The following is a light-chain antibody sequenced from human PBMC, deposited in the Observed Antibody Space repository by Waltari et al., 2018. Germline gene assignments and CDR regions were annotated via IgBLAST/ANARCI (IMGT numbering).Light chain of an antibody. CDR2: EVT. J-gene: IGLJ1*01. Sequence: QSALTQPASVSGSPGQSITISCTGTSSDVGGYDIVSWYQQHPGKVPKLIIYEVTNRPAGVSNLISGSKSGTPASLTISGLQAEDEADYYCAAYTTTTTVIFGSGTKVTVL. CDR3: AAYTTTTTVI. CDR1: SSDVGGYDI. V-gene: IGLV2-14*01.